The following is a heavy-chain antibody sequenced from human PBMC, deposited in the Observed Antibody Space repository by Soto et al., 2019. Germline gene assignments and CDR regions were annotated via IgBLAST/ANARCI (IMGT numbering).Heavy chain of an antibody. CDR1: GGSISSGGYY. CDR2: NYYSGIT. CDR3: ARGSSIAGLYYGMDV. Sequence: QVPLQESGPGLVKPSQTLSLTCTVSGGSISSGGYYWTWIRQHPGKGLEWIGYNYYSGITYYNPSLKSRVTISLDTSKNQFSLKLSSVTAADTAVYYCARGSSIAGLYYGMDVWGQGITVTVSS. D-gene: IGHD6-6*01. V-gene: IGHV4-31*03. J-gene: IGHJ6*02.